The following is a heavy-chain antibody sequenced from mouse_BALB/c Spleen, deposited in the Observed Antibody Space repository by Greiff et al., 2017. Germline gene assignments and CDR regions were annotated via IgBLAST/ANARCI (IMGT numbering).Heavy chain of an antibody. CDR3: ASRRDLYDGYYVPYAMDY. V-gene: IGHV1-4*01. J-gene: IGHJ4*01. CDR1: GYTFTSYT. Sequence: QVQLKQSGAELARPGASVKMSCKASGYTFTSYTMHWVKQRPGQGLEWIGYINPSSGYTNYNQKFKDKATLTADKSSSTAYMQLSSLTSEDSAVYYCASRRDLYDGYYVPYAMDYWGQGTSVTVSS. D-gene: IGHD2-3*01. CDR2: INPSSGYT.